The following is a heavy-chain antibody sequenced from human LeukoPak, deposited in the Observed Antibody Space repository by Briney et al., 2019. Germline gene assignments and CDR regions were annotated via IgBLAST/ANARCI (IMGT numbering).Heavy chain of an antibody. CDR1: SGSISSGGYS. D-gene: IGHD3-22*01. V-gene: IGHV4-30-2*01. Sequence: SQTLSLTCAVSSGSISSGGYSWSWIRQPPGKGLEWIGYIYHSGSTYYNPSLKSRVTISVDRSKNQFSLKLSSVTAADTAVYYCARAPYYYDSSGYHYYYGMDVWGQGTTVTVSS. J-gene: IGHJ6*02. CDR3: ARAPYYYDSSGYHYYYGMDV. CDR2: IYHSGST.